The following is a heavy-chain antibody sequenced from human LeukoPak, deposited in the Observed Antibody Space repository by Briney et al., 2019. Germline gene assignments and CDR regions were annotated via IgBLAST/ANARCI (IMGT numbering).Heavy chain of an antibody. CDR1: GFTFGDYA. CDR3: TRVPSLTHKDYYYYKDV. J-gene: IGHJ6*03. Sequence: GGSLRLSCTASGFTFGDYAMSWFRQAPGKGLEWVGFIRSKAYGGTTEYAASVKGRFTISRDDSKSIAYLQMNSLKTEDTAVYYCTRVPSLTHKDYYYYKDVWGKGTTVTVSS. CDR2: IRSKAYGGTT. D-gene: IGHD4/OR15-4a*01. V-gene: IGHV3-49*03.